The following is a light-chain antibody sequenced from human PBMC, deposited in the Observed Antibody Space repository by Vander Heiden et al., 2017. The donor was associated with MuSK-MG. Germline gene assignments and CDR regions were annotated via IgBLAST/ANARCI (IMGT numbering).Light chain of an antibody. Sequence: YVLTQPPSVSVAPGQTARIPCGGNNIGGKSVHGYQQKPGQAPVLVVYEDNDRRSGIPVRFSGSNSGNTAAPTISRVGAGEEADDYCQVWDTSSDLVVFGGGTKLTVL. CDR1: NIGGKS. V-gene: IGLV3-21*02. J-gene: IGLJ2*01. CDR3: QVWDTSSDLVV. CDR2: EDN.